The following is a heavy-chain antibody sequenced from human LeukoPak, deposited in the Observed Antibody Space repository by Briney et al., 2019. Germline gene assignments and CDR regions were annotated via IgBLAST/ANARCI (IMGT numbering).Heavy chain of an antibody. CDR1: GGTFSSQA. CDR2: IIPIFGTA. Sequence: ASVKVSCKASGGTFSSQAISWVRQAPGQGLQWMGGIIPIFGTANYAQKFQGRVTITADKSTSTAYMALSSLRSEDTAVYYCARGPDSSGYYYFYWDQGTLVTVSS. V-gene: IGHV1-69*06. J-gene: IGHJ4*02. CDR3: ARGPDSSGYYYFY. D-gene: IGHD3-22*01.